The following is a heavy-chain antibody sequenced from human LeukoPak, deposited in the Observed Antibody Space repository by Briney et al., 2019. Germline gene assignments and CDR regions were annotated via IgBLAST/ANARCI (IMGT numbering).Heavy chain of an antibody. CDR2: ITSSSSTI. Sequence: PGGSLRLSCAASGFTFSTYSMNWVRQAPGKGLEWVAYITSSSSTIYYADSVKGRFTISRDNAKNSLYLQMNSLRDEETAVYYCAREWKYYYDNSGYSYWGQGTLVTVSS. CDR1: GFTFSTYS. J-gene: IGHJ4*02. CDR3: AREWKYYYDNSGYSY. D-gene: IGHD3-22*01. V-gene: IGHV3-48*02.